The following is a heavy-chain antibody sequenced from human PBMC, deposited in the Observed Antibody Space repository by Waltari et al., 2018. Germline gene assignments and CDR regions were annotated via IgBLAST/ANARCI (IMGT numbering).Heavy chain of an antibody. J-gene: IGHJ4*02. CDR3: ARGSKFGDYGDLDY. D-gene: IGHD4-17*01. V-gene: IGHV1-69*01. CDR2: IIPRCNNP. CDR1: GDVFENYA. Sequence: VQLVQSGAEVKKPGSSVRVSCKTSGDVFENYAISWVRQAPGKGLEWMGGIIPRCNNPNYAQRFEGTVTMTADESTSTGYMELTGLTSEDTAIYYCARGSKFGDYGDLDYWGQGTLVTVSS.